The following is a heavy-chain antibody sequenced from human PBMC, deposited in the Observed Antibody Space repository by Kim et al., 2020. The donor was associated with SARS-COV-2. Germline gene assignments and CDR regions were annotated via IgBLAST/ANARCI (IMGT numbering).Heavy chain of an antibody. CDR2: IRSKAYGGTT. D-gene: IGHD3-22*01. Sequence: GGSLRLSCTASGFTFGDYAMSWFRQAPGKGLEWVGFIRSKAYGGTTEYAASVKGRFTISRDDSKSIAYLQMNSLKTEDTAVYYCTRDFYDSSGYYYYYYYGMDVWGQGTTVTVSS. J-gene: IGHJ6*02. V-gene: IGHV3-49*03. CDR1: GFTFGDYA. CDR3: TRDFYDSSGYYYYYYYGMDV.